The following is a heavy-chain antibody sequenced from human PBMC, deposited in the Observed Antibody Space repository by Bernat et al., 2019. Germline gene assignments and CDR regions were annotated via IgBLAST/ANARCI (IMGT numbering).Heavy chain of an antibody. Sequence: EVQLVESGGGLVKPGGSLRLSCAASGFTFSSYSMNWVRQAPGKGLEWVSSISSSSSYIYYADSVKGRFTISRDNAKNSLYLQMNSLRAEDTAVYYCERQPYYYDSSGYYTRGKHYYYYGMDVWGQGTTVTVSS. CDR1: GFTFSSYS. CDR3: ERQPYYYDSSGYYTRGKHYYYYGMDV. J-gene: IGHJ6*02. D-gene: IGHD3-22*01. CDR2: ISSSSSYI. V-gene: IGHV3-21*01.